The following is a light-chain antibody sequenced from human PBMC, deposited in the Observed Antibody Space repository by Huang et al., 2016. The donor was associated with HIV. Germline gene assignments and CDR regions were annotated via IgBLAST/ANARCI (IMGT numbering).Light chain of an antibody. V-gene: IGKV1-NL1*01. J-gene: IGKJ1*01. CDR1: QGISNS. CDR3: QQYQRTPPT. CDR2: SAT. Sequence: DIQMTQSPSSLSAFVGDSVTITCRASQGISNSLAWYQQRPGKAAKLLLFSATRLENGVPPRFSGSVSGTDFTLTISSQQPDDFATYYCQQYQRTPPTFGPGTKVEVK.